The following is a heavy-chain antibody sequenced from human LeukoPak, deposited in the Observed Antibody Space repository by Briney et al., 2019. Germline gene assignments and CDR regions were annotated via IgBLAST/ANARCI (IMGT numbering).Heavy chain of an antibody. J-gene: IGHJ4*02. CDR2: IRYDGSNK. CDR1: GFTFSSYG. Sequence: TGGSLRLSCAASGFTFSSYGMHWVRQAPGKGLEWVAFIRYDGSNKYYAESVKGRFTISRDNSKNTLYLQMDSLRVDDTAVYFCARDSIRQQLYYFDYWGQGTLVTVSS. V-gene: IGHV3-30*02. D-gene: IGHD6-13*01. CDR3: ARDSIRQQLYYFDY.